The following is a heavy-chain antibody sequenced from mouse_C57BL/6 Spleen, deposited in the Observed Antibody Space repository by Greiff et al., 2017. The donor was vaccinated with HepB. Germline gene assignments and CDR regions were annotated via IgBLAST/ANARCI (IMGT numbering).Heavy chain of an antibody. Sequence: DVQLQESGPGLVKPSQSLSLTCSVTGYSITSGYYWNWIRQFPGNKLEWMGYISYDGSNNYNPSLKNRISITRDTSKNQFFLKLNSVTTEDTATYYCARGGDYYGSSLAWFAYWGQGTLVTVSA. CDR3: ARGGDYYGSSLAWFAY. CDR1: GYSITSGYY. D-gene: IGHD1-1*01. V-gene: IGHV3-6*01. J-gene: IGHJ3*01. CDR2: ISYDGSN.